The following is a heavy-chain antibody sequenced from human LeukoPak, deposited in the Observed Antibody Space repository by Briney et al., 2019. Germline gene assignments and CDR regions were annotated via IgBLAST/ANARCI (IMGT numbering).Heavy chain of an antibody. CDR2: IYYSGST. V-gene: IGHV4-59*08. D-gene: IGHD3-22*01. CDR1: GGSISSYY. J-gene: IGHJ6*02. Sequence: KPSETLSLTCTVSGGSISSYYWSWIRLPPGKGLEWIGYIYYSGSTNYNPSLKSRVTISVDTSKNQFSLKLSSVTAADTAVYYCARHDSSEGMDVWGQGTTVTVSS. CDR3: ARHDSSEGMDV.